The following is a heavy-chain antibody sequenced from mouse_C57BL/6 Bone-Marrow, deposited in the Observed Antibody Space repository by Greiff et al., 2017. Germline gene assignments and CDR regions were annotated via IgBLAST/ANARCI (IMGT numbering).Heavy chain of an antibody. CDR1: GFNIKDYY. CDR3: ARSGGGIVTTFAY. V-gene: IGHV14-2*01. D-gene: IGHD2-5*01. Sequence: EVQLQQSGAELVKPGASVKLSCTASGFNIKDYYMHWVKQRTEQGLEWIGRIDPEDGEPKYAPKFQGKATITADTSSNTAYLQLSSLTSEDTAVYYCARSGGGIVTTFAYWGQGTLVTVSA. J-gene: IGHJ3*01. CDR2: IDPEDGEP.